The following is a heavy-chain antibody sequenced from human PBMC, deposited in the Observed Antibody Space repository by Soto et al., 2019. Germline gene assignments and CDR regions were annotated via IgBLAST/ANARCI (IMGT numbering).Heavy chain of an antibody. V-gene: IGHV3-23*01. CDR1: GFTFSSYA. CDR2: ISGSGGST. J-gene: IGHJ6*02. Sequence: VQLLESGGGLVQPGGSLRLSCAASGFTFSSYAMSWVRQAPGKGLEWVSAISGSGGSTYYADSVKGRFTISRDNSKNTLYLQMNSLRAEDTAVYYCAKDLQYYYDSSGYYGEYYYYYYGMDVWGQGTTVTVSS. CDR3: AKDLQYYYDSSGYYGEYYYYYYGMDV. D-gene: IGHD3-22*01.